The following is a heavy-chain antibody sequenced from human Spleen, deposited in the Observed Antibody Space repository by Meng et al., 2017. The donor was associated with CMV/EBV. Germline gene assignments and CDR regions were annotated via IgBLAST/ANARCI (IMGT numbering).Heavy chain of an antibody. J-gene: IGHJ5*02. CDR1: GYSFTSYW. D-gene: IGHD6-13*01. CDR3: ARQGSSWYNWFDP. V-gene: IGHV5-51*01. CDR2: IYPGDSDT. Sequence: GGSLRLSCKGSGYSFTSYWIGWVRQMPGKGLEWMGIIYPGDSDTRYSPSFRGQVTISADKSISTAYLQWSSLKASDTAMYYCARQGSSWYNWFDPWGQGTLVTVSS.